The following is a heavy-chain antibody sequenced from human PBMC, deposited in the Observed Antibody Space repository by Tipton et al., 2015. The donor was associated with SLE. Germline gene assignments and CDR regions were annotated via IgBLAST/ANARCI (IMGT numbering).Heavy chain of an antibody. CDR2: IYYSGST. CDR3: ARGAPREKEYYYYYMDV. V-gene: IGHV4-59*01. J-gene: IGHJ6*03. Sequence: TLSLTCTVSGGSISSYYWSWIRQPPGKGLEWIGYIYYSGSTNYNPSLKSRVTISVDTSKNQFSLKLSSVTAADTAVYYCARGAPREKEYYYYYMDVWGKGTTVTVS. CDR1: GGSISSYY.